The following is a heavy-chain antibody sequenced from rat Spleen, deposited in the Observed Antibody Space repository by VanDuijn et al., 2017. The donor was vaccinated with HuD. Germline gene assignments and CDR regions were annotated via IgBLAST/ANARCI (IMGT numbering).Heavy chain of an antibody. CDR1: GFTFNNYW. CDR3: TSNNLDY. CDR2: ITNTGGTT. V-gene: IGHV5-31*01. D-gene: IGHD1-10*01. J-gene: IGHJ2*01. Sequence: EVQLMESGGGLVQPGRSLKLSCIASGFTFNNYWMTWIRQAPGKGLEWVGSITNTGGTTYYPDSVKGRFTISRDNAKSTLYLQMNSLRSEDTATYYCTSNNLDYWGQGVMVTVSS.